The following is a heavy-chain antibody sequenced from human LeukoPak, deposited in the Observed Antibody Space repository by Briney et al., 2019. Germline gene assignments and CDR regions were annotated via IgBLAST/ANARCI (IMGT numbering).Heavy chain of an antibody. D-gene: IGHD6-19*01. CDR1: GFTFSTYA. CDR2: ISGSGGST. CDR3: ALQFIAVAGKFDH. Sequence: GSLRLSCAASGFTFSTYAMSWVRQAPEKGLEWVSTISGSGGSTYYADSVKGRFTIFRDNSKNTLYLQMNSLRAEDTAVYSCALQFIAVAGKFDHWGQGTLVTVSS. J-gene: IGHJ4*02. V-gene: IGHV3-23*01.